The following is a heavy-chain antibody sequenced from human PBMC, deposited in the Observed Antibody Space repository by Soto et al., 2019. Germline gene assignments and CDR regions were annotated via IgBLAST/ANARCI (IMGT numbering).Heavy chain of an antibody. V-gene: IGHV3-23*01. Sequence: EVQLLESGGGLVQPGGSLRLSCAASGFTFSSYAMSWVRQAPRKGLEWVSTISGGGAYTYYAESVKGRLTISRDDSKNLLYLQVNGLRAEDTAVYFWAKDPRSVLPYYFDYWGQGALVDVSS. D-gene: IGHD3-10*02. CDR1: GFTFSSYA. CDR3: AKDPRSVLPYYFDY. CDR2: ISGGGAYT. J-gene: IGHJ4*02.